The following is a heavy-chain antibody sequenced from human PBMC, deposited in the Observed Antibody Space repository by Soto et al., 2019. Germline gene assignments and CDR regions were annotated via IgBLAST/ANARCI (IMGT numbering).Heavy chain of an antibody. CDR1: GFTFSTYW. V-gene: IGHV3-74*01. D-gene: IGHD3-10*01. CDR3: ARDYMLRGRDSNWFDP. CDR2: IKSDGSST. J-gene: IGHJ5*02. Sequence: EVQLVESGGGLVQPGGSLRLSCAASGFTFSTYWMHWVRQAPGKGPVWVARIKSDGSSTTYADSVKGRFAISRDNAKNTLYLQMNSLRGDDTAVYYCARDYMLRGRDSNWFDPWGQGTLVTVSS.